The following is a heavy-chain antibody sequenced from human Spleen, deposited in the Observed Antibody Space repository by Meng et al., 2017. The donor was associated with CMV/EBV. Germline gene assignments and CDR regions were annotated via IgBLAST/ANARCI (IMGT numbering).Heavy chain of an antibody. CDR2: VYYTGIT. CDR1: GGSISSSSDS. V-gene: IGHV4-39*01. CDR3: ASLRD. J-gene: IGHJ4*02. Sequence: GSLRLSCTVSGGSISSSSDSWGWIRQPPGKGLEWIGSVYYTGITYYKPSLKSRVTISIDTSKNQLSLNLNSLAAADTAVYYCASLRDWGQGILVTVSS.